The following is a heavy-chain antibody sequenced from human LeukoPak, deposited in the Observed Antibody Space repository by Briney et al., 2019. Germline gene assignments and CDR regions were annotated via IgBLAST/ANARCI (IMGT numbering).Heavy chain of an antibody. CDR1: GYTFTSYY. CDR2: INPSGGST. CDR3: ARGPRTISALPRLDP. J-gene: IGHJ5*02. D-gene: IGHD3-3*01. Sequence: ASVKVPCKASGYTFTSYYMHWVRQAPGQGLEWMGIINPSGGSTSYAQKFQGRVTMTRDTSTSTVYMELSSLRSEDTAVYYCARGPRTISALPRLDPWGQGTLVTISS. V-gene: IGHV1-46*01.